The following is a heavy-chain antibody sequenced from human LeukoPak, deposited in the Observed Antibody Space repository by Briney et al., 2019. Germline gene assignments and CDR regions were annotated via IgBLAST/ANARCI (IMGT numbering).Heavy chain of an antibody. J-gene: IGHJ4*02. CDR2: IYYSGST. CDR3: ARGGSTYYDGSEVDY. CDR1: GGSISGYY. V-gene: IGHV4-59*08. D-gene: IGHD3-22*01. Sequence: PSETLSLTCTVSGGSISGYYWSWIRQPPGKGLEWIGYIYYSGSTKYNPSLKSRVTISVDTSKNQFSLKLSSVTAADTAVYYCARGGSTYYDGSEVDYWGQGTLVTVSS.